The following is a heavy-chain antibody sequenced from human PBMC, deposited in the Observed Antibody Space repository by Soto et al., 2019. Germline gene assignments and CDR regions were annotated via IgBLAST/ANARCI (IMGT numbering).Heavy chain of an antibody. CDR1: GYSFTSYW. Sequence: PGESLKISCKGSGYSFTSYWIGWVRQMPGKGLEWMGIIYPGASDTRYSPSLQGQVTISADKSITTAYMQWISLKASDTAMYYCGTRVAVAGPGGFDIWGQGTMVTVSS. V-gene: IGHV5-51*01. J-gene: IGHJ3*02. D-gene: IGHD6-19*01. CDR3: GTRVAVAGPGGFDI. CDR2: IYPGASDT.